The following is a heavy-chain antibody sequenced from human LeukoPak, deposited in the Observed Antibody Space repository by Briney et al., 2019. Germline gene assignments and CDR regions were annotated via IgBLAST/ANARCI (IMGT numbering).Heavy chain of an antibody. Sequence: PSETLSLTCTVSGGSISSYYWSWIRQPPGKGLEWIGYMYYSGSTNYNPSLKSRVAISVDTSKNQFSLKLSSVTAADTAVYYCAKAHSSGYYERGYYFDYWGQGTLVTVSS. CDR2: MYYSGST. J-gene: IGHJ4*02. CDR1: GGSISSYY. D-gene: IGHD3-22*01. CDR3: AKAHSSGYYERGYYFDY. V-gene: IGHV4-59*08.